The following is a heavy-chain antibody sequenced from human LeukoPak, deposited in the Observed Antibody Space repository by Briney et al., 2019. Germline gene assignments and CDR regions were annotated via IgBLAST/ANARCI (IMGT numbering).Heavy chain of an antibody. V-gene: IGHV3-48*04. J-gene: IGHJ4*02. CDR3: ARDSLTTVPHLDY. Sequence: GGSLRLSCAASGLTVSSTYMSWVRQTPGKGLEWLSYISSGSSNVFYANSVKGRFTTSRDNAKNSLYLQMNSLRAEDTAVYYCARDSLTTVPHLDYWGQGTLVTVSS. CDR1: GLTVSSTY. D-gene: IGHD4-17*01. CDR2: ISSGSSNV.